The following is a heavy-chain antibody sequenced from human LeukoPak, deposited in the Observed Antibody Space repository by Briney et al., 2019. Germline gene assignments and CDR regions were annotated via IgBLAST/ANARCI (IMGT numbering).Heavy chain of an antibody. CDR3: ARHYGLNYYDSSAYEY. V-gene: IGHV4-39*01. CDR2: MYESGST. J-gene: IGHJ4*02. D-gene: IGHD3-22*01. Sequence: PSGTLSLTCTVSGGSISGSSFYWGWIRQPPGKGLEWIGSMYESGSTFYSPSLKSRVTISIDTSKSQFSLKLNSVTAADTAVYFYARHYGLNYYDSSAYEYWGQGTLVTVSS. CDR1: GGSISGSSFY.